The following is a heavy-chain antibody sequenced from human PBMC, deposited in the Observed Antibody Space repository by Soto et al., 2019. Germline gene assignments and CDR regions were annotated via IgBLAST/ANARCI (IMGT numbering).Heavy chain of an antibody. CDR1: GGSINSGDYY. Sequence: SETLSLTCTVSGGSINSGDYYWSWIRQPPGKGLEWIGYIYYSGSTYHNPSLKSRINISVDTSKNQFSLKLSSVTAADTAVYYCATVPTYYYDRSGYANAFDMWGQGTMVTVS. V-gene: IGHV4-30-4*01. J-gene: IGHJ3*02. CDR2: IYYSGST. CDR3: ATVPTYYYDRSGYANAFDM. D-gene: IGHD3-22*01.